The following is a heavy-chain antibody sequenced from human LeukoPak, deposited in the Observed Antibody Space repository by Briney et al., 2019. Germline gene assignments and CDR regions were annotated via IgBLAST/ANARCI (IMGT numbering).Heavy chain of an antibody. CDR2: IYPGDSDT. J-gene: IGHJ3*02. D-gene: IGHD3-10*01. V-gene: IGHV5-51*01. Sequence: RGESLKISCKGSGYSFTSYWIGWVRQMPGKGLEWMGIIYPGDSDTRYSPSFQGQVTISADKSISTAYLQWSSLKASDTAMYYCARPPSMVRGAGYDAFDIWGQGTMVTVSS. CDR1: GYSFTSYW. CDR3: ARPPSMVRGAGYDAFDI.